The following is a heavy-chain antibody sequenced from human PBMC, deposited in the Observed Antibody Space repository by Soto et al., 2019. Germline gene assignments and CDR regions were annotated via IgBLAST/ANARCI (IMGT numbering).Heavy chain of an antibody. CDR1: GFTFNTYG. J-gene: IGHJ6*02. V-gene: IGHV3-33*01. Sequence: QVQLVESGGGVAQPGGSLRLSCTTSGFTFNTYGMHWVRQAPGKGLEWVAIIWYDGSNKYYSDSVKGRFTISRDNYKNKLYLKMNSLRDEDTALYYCARADCTGAYCYSWPFNYGVDVWGQGTTVTVSS. CDR2: IWYDGSNK. D-gene: IGHD2-15*01. CDR3: ARADCTGAYCYSWPFNYGVDV.